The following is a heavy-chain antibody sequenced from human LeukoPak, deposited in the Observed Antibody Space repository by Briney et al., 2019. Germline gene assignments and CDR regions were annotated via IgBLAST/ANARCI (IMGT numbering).Heavy chain of an antibody. CDR1: GYTFSSYA. CDR2: ISYDGSNK. J-gene: IGHJ6*02. V-gene: IGHV3-30*04. CDR3: ARALYYDSSGYYLYYYGMDV. Sequence: GGSLRLSCAASGYTFSSYAMHWVRQAPGKGLEWVAVISYDGSNKYYADSVKGRFTISRDNSKNTLYLQMNSLRAEDTAVYYCARALYYDSSGYYLYYYGMDVWGQGTTVTVSS. D-gene: IGHD3-22*01.